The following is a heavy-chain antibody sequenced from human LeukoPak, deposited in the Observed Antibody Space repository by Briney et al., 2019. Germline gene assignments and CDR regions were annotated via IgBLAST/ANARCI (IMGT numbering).Heavy chain of an antibody. CDR1: GYSFTSHW. J-gene: IGHJ4*02. V-gene: IGHV5-51*01. D-gene: IGHD2-2*01. CDR2: IYPGDSDT. Sequence: GESLKISCKGSGYSFTSHWIGWVRQMPGKGLEWMGIIYPGDSDTRYSPSFQGQVTISADKSISTAYLQWSSLKASDTAMYYCARALAVVPAAWVMGSSWREYYFDYWGQGTLVTVSS. CDR3: ARALAVVPAAWVMGSSWREYYFDY.